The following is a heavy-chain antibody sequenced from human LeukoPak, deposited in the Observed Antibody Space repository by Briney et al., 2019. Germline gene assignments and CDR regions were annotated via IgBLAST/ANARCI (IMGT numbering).Heavy chain of an antibody. Sequence: GGSLILSCAASGFTFDDYAMHWVRQAPGKGLEWVSGISWNSGSIGYADSVKGRFTISRDNAKNSLYLQMNSLRAEDMALYYCAKDVVAASTGFFDYWGQGTLVTVSS. CDR3: AKDVVAASTGFFDY. V-gene: IGHV3-9*03. CDR1: GFTFDDYA. J-gene: IGHJ4*02. D-gene: IGHD1-14*01. CDR2: ISWNSGSI.